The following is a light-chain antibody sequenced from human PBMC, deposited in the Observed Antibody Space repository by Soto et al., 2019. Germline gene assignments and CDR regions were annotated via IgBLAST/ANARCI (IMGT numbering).Light chain of an antibody. Sequence: QSVLTQPPSASGTPGQTVTISSSGSSSNIGSNYVFWYQHLPGMAPKLLIYGNNQRPSGVPDRFSGSRSGTSASLAISGLRPEDEADYYCAVWDDSLSGVVFGGGTKLTVL. CDR2: GNN. CDR3: AVWDDSLSGVV. CDR1: SSNIGSNY. V-gene: IGLV1-47*01. J-gene: IGLJ3*02.